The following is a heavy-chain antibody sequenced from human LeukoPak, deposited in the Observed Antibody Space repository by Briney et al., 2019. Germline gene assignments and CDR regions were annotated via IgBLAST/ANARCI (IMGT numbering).Heavy chain of an antibody. CDR2: INHSGST. Sequence: SETLSLTCAVYGGSFSGYYWSWIRQPPGKGLEWIGEINHSGSTNYNPSLKSRVTISVDTSKNQFSLKLSSVTAADTAVYYCARTSGWTPPYFDYRGQGTLVTVSS. V-gene: IGHV4-34*01. CDR1: GGSFSGYY. CDR3: ARTSGWTPPYFDY. D-gene: IGHD6-19*01. J-gene: IGHJ4*02.